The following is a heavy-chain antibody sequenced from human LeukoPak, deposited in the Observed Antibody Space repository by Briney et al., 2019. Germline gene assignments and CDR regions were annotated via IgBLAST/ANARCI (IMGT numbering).Heavy chain of an antibody. J-gene: IGHJ4*02. Sequence: PSETLSLTCTVSGGSISSSSYYWGWIRQPPGKGLEWIGSIYYSGSTYYNPSLKRRVTISVDTSKNQFSLKLSSVTAADTAVYYCASVVAATFDYWGQGTLVTVSS. CDR2: IYYSGST. CDR1: GGSISSSSYY. D-gene: IGHD2-15*01. CDR3: ASVVAATFDY. V-gene: IGHV4-39*07.